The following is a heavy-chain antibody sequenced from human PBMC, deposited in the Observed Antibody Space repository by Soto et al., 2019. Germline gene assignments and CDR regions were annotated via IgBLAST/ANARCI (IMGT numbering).Heavy chain of an antibody. CDR3: ARGRRGYYDFWSGYLMDV. CDR2: INHSGST. Sequence: ETLSLTCAVYGGSFSGYYWSWIRQPPGKGLEWIGEINHSGSTNYNPSLKSRVTISVDTSKNQFSLKLSSVTAAETAVYYCARGRRGYYDFWSGYLMDVWGQGTTVTVSS. CDR1: GGSFSGYY. J-gene: IGHJ6*02. D-gene: IGHD3-3*01. V-gene: IGHV4-34*01.